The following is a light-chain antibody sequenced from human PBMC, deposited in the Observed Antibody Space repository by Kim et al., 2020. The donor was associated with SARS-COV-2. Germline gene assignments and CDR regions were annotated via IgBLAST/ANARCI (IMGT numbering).Light chain of an antibody. Sequence: SPGESVTLSCRASQTVSSNLAWYQQKPGQAPRLLIYGTSTRATGIPARFSGSGFGTEFTLTISSLQSEDFALYYCHQYHNWPPITFGQGTRLEIK. CDR3: HQYHNWPPIT. J-gene: IGKJ5*01. CDR1: QTVSSN. V-gene: IGKV3-15*01. CDR2: GTS.